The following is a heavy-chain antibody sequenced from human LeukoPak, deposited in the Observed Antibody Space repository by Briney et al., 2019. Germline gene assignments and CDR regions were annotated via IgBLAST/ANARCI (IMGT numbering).Heavy chain of an antibody. CDR1: GFTFGSYA. Sequence: PGGSLRLSCAASGFTFGSYAMSWVRQAPGKGLEWVSAITGSGVSTHYADSVKGRFTISRDNSKDSLYLQMSSLRAEDTAVYYCAKDSGDTYGLSPYYFDCWGQGTLVTVSA. J-gene: IGHJ4*02. V-gene: IGHV3-23*01. CDR3: AKDSGDTYGLSPYYFDC. CDR2: ITGSGVST. D-gene: IGHD5-18*01.